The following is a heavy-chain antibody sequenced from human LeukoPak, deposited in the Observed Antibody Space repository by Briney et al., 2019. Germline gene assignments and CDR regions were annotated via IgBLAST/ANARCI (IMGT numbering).Heavy chain of an antibody. Sequence: GGSLRLSCVPSGLTVSSNYMSWVRQAPGKGLEWVSVTYSGGSTDYAESVKGRFTISRDNSKNTLYLQMNSLRVEDTAVYYCAGGRGYARSYWGQGTLVTVSS. D-gene: IGHD2-2*01. V-gene: IGHV3-66*01. J-gene: IGHJ4*02. CDR1: GLTVSSNY. CDR2: TYSGGST. CDR3: AGGRGYARSY.